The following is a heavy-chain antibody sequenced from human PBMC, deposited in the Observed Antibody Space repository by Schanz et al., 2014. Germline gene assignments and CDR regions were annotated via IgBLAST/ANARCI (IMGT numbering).Heavy chain of an antibody. CDR2: IWYDGSNE. CDR1: GFTFSNHG. CDR3: AKYGGGYSYGFVEY. J-gene: IGHJ4*02. Sequence: QVQLVDSGGGLVKPGGSLRLSCAAFGFTFSNHGMHWVRQSPGKGLEWVALIWYDGSNEYYADSVKGRFTIARDNSKNTVNLQMNSLRAEDTAVYYCAKYGGGYSYGFVEYWGQGILVTVSS. D-gene: IGHD5-18*01. V-gene: IGHV3-30*02.